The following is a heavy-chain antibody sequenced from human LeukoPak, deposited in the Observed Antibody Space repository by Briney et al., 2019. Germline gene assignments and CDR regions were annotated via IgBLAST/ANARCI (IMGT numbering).Heavy chain of an antibody. CDR1: GFTFSSYG. Sequence: GGSLRLSCAASGFTFSSYGMHWVRQAPGKGLEWVAFIRYDGSNKYYADSAKGRFTISRDNSKNTLYLQMNSLRAEDTAVYYCAKDSVERFGELFSYYYYYGMDVWGQGTTVTVSS. CDR2: IRYDGSNK. J-gene: IGHJ6*02. D-gene: IGHD3-10*01. V-gene: IGHV3-30*02. CDR3: AKDSVERFGELFSYYYYYGMDV.